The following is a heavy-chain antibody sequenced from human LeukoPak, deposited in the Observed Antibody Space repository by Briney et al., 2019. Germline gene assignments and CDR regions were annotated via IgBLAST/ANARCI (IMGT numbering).Heavy chain of an antibody. Sequence: GGSLRLSCAASGFTFSPYAMNWVRQAPGKGLEWVSVITGNSGLIYYADSVKGRFTISRDNSKNTLYLQMNSLRAEDTAVYYCAKPADVTIFGVAEYWGQGTLVTVSS. J-gene: IGHJ4*02. CDR1: GFTFSPYA. CDR2: ITGNSGLI. V-gene: IGHV3-23*01. D-gene: IGHD3-3*01. CDR3: AKPADVTIFGVAEY.